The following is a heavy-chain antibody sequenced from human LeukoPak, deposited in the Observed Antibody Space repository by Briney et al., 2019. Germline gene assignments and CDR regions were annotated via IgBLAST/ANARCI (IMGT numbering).Heavy chain of an antibody. CDR3: ARDGPIVVVPAALDY. Sequence: GRSLRLSCAASGFTFSSYAMHWVRQAPGKGLEWVAVISYDGSNKYYADSVKGRFTISRDNSKHTLYLQMNSLRAEDTAVYYCARDGPIVVVPAALDYWGQGTLVTVSS. J-gene: IGHJ4*02. D-gene: IGHD2-2*01. V-gene: IGHV3-30*01. CDR2: ISYDGSNK. CDR1: GFTFSSYA.